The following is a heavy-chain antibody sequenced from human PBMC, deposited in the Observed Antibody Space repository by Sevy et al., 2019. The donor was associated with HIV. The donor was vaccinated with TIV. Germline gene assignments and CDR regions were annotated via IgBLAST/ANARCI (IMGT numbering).Heavy chain of an antibody. CDR3: AKAPLSSGDSSGWTWGFDY. D-gene: IGHD6-19*01. CDR2: ISGGGTTT. CDR1: GFAFKNYA. J-gene: IGHJ4*02. V-gene: IGHV3-23*01. Sequence: GGSLRLSCAASGFAFKNYAMNWVRQAPGRGLEWVSAISGGGTTTYYADSVKGRFTISRDNFKNTLYLQMTNLGVEDTAFYFCAKAPLSSGDSSGWTWGFDYWGRGTLVTVSS.